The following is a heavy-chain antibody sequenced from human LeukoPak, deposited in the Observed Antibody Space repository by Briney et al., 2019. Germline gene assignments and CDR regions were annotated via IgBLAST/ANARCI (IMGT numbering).Heavy chain of an antibody. CDR3: ARELKVGNTGYYFDY. J-gene: IGHJ4*02. D-gene: IGHD2/OR15-2a*01. CDR2: IYYSGST. CDR1: GDSISNYY. V-gene: IGHV4-59*01. Sequence: SETLSLTCTVSGDSISNYYWSWIRQPPGKGLEWIGYIYYSGSTNYNPSLKRRVTMSVDTSKNQFSLKLSSVTAADTAVYYCARELKVGNTGYYFDYWGQGTLVTVSP.